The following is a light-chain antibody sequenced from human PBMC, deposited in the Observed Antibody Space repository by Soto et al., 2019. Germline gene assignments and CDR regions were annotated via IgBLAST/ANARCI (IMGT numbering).Light chain of an antibody. V-gene: IGKV1-5*01. CDR3: QQYNGYSWT. CDR1: QSISQW. Sequence: DIQMTQSPSTLSASVGYRVAITCRASQSISQWVAWYQQKPGRAPELLIYDASKLKSGVPSRFSGSGSGTEFSLTITSLQPDDSAMYYCQQYNGYSWTFGRGTKVDIK. J-gene: IGKJ1*01. CDR2: DAS.